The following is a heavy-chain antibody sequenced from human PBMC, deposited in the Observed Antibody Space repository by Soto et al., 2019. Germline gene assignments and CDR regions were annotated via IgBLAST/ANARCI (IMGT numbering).Heavy chain of an antibody. V-gene: IGHV4-39*01. CDR1: GGSISSTTYY. Sequence: SETLSLTCTVSGGSISSTTYYWGWVRQPPGKGLDWIGSIYYSGSTYYNPSLKSRVTISVDTSKNQFSLKLNAVTAADTAVYYCARHFRLGRPFDYWGQGTLVTVSS. CDR2: IYYSGST. D-gene: IGHD3-16*01. CDR3: ARHFRLGRPFDY. J-gene: IGHJ4*02.